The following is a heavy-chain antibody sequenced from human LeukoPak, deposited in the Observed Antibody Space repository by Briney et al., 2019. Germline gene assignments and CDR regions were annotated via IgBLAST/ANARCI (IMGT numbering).Heavy chain of an antibody. CDR3: AKHRDIFYYFDY. J-gene: IGHJ4*02. CDR2: ISGSGGST. Sequence: GGSLRLSCAASGFTFSSYAMSWVRQAPGKGLEWVSAISGSGGSTYYADSVKGRFTISRDNSRNTLYLQMNSLRAEDTAVYYCAKHRDIFYYFDYWGQGTLVTVSS. CDR1: GFTFSSYA. V-gene: IGHV3-23*01. D-gene: IGHD2-15*01.